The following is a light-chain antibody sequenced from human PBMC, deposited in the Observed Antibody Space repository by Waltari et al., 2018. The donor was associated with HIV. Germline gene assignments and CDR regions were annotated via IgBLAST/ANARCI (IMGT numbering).Light chain of an antibody. CDR3: ASYKTAYTMV. CDR1: TNDIGGYSH. V-gene: IGLV2-14*03. Sequence: QSALTQPASVSGSPGQWVTISRSGTTNDIGGYSHVSWYQQPPGKAPKLIIYDVTYRPSGVSDRFSGSKSGNATSLTISGLQPEDEGDYFCASYKTAYTMVFGGGTRLTV. CDR2: DVT. J-gene: IGLJ2*01.